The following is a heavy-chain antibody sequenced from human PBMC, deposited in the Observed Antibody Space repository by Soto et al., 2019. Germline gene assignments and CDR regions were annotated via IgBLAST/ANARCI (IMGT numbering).Heavy chain of an antibody. CDR3: ARWWSGSRQGFDP. J-gene: IGHJ5*02. CDR2: IYYSGST. CDR1: GGSISSGGYS. V-gene: IGHV4-31*11. Sequence: SETLSLTCAVSGGSISSGGYSWSWIRQQPGKGLEWIGYIYYSGSTYYNPSLKSRVTISVDTSKNQFSLKLSSVTAADTAVYYCARWWSGSRQGFDPWGQGTLVTVSS. D-gene: IGHD3-3*01.